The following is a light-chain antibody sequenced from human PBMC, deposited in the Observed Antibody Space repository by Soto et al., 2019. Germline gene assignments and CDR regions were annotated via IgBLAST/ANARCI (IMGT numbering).Light chain of an antibody. CDR1: QSLVHSDGNTY. J-gene: IGKJ1*01. V-gene: IGKV2-30*02. Sequence: DVVLTQSPVSLPVTLGQPASISCRSSQSLVHSDGNTYLNWFQQRPGQSPRRLVYRVSNRGSGVHDNFRGSGSGTNCTLKISSVEAEDIGVYYCMQGTRWSRTFGQGTKVQIK. CDR3: MQGTRWSRT. CDR2: RVS.